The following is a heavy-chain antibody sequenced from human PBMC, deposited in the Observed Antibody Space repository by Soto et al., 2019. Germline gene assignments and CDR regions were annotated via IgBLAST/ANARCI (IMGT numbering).Heavy chain of an antibody. V-gene: IGHV4-59*01. CDR2: IYYSGST. Sequence: PSETLSLTCTVSGGSISSCYWSWIRQPPGKGLEWIGYIYYSGSTNYNPSLKSRVTISVDTSKNQFSLKLSSVTAADTAVYYCARHGMDYYDSSGYYYSPYYFDYWGQGTLVTVSS. CDR3: ARHGMDYYDSSGYYYSPYYFDY. J-gene: IGHJ4*02. D-gene: IGHD3-22*01. CDR1: GGSISSCY.